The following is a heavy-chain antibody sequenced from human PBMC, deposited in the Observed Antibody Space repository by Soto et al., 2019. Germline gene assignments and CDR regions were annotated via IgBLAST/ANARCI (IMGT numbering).Heavy chain of an antibody. CDR3: ASGVDYGEFDY. Sequence: ASVKVSCKASGYTLTSHAIHWVRQAPGQRLEWMGWINAGNGNPKYSQKFQGRVTITRDTSASTAYMELSSLRSEDSAVYYCASGVDYGEFDYWGQGTLVTV. V-gene: IGHV1-3*01. D-gene: IGHD4-17*01. CDR1: GYTLTSHA. CDR2: INAGNGNP. J-gene: IGHJ4*02.